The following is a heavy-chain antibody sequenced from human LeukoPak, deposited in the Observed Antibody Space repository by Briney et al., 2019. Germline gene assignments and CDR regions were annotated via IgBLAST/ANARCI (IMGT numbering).Heavy chain of an antibody. Sequence: GGSLRLSCAASGFSISSFWMHWVRHAPGKGLVWVSRVNGEGGYRNYADSVKGRFTISRDNARNTLYLQMHSLRAEDTAVYYCVRDGDDYNFDYWGQGSLVTVS. CDR1: GFSISSFW. D-gene: IGHD5-24*01. V-gene: IGHV3-74*01. CDR3: VRDGDDYNFDY. CDR2: VNGEGGYR. J-gene: IGHJ4*02.